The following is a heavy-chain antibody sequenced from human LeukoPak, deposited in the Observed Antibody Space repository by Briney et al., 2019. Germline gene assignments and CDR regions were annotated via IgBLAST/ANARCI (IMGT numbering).Heavy chain of an antibody. Sequence: GSLRLSCTASGFTFRSYSMSWVRQAPGKGLEWISSMSSSSTYIYYGDSVRGRFTISRDNAQSSLYLQMNCLRAGDTAVYYCARQAVARPFDLWGQGTMVAVSS. CDR1: GFTFRSYS. J-gene: IGHJ3*01. V-gene: IGHV3-21*06. CDR3: ARQAVARPFDL. CDR2: MSSSSTYI.